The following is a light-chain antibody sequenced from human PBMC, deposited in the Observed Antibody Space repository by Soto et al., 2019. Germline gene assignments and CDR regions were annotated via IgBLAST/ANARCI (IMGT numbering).Light chain of an antibody. CDR2: GAS. CDR3: QQYGNSRGT. V-gene: IGKV3-20*01. CDR1: QSVSTSY. J-gene: IGKJ1*01. Sequence: DIVLTQSPGTLSLSPGDRATLSCRASQSVSTSYLAWYQQKPGQAPGLLIYGASSRATGIPDRFSGSGSGTDFTLTISGLEPEDFAVYYCQQYGNSRGTFGQGTKVEIK.